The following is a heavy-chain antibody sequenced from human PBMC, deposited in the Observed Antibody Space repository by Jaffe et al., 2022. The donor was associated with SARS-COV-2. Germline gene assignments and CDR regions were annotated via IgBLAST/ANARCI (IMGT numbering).Heavy chain of an antibody. J-gene: IGHJ4*02. Sequence: EVQLLESGGGLVQPGGSLRLSCAASGFTFSSYAMSWVRQAPGKGLEWVSAISGSGGSTYYADSVKGRFTISRDNSKNTLYLQMNSLRAEDTAVYYCAILAGGLVGGGLGDFDYWGQGTLVTVSS. CDR2: ISGSGGST. CDR1: GFTFSSYA. CDR3: AILAGGLVGGGLGDFDY. V-gene: IGHV3-23*01. D-gene: IGHD6-19*01.